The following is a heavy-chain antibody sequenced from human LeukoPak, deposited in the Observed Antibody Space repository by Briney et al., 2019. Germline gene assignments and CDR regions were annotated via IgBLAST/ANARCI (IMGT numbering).Heavy chain of an antibody. Sequence: SETLSLTCTVSSGSMNNYYWSWIRQPAGKGLESIGRIYSSGSTNYNPSLESRVTMSVDTTKNQFSLKLSSVTAADTAVHYCARERGSSWSLDYWGQGTLVTVSS. CDR1: SGSMNNYY. CDR2: IYSSGST. V-gene: IGHV4-4*07. D-gene: IGHD6-13*01. CDR3: ARERGSSWSLDY. J-gene: IGHJ4*02.